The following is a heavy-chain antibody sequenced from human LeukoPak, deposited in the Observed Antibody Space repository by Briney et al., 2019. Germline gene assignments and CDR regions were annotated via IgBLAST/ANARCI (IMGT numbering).Heavy chain of an antibody. CDR3: ARDGGSYLGFDY. CDR2: IIPIFGTA. J-gene: IGHJ4*02. Sequence: KXSCXASGGTFSSYAISWVRQAPGQGLEWMGGIIPIFGTANYAQKFQGRVTITADESTSTAYMELSSLRSEDTAVYYCARDGGSYLGFDYWGQGTLVTVSS. CDR1: GGTFSSYA. D-gene: IGHD1-26*01. V-gene: IGHV1-69*01.